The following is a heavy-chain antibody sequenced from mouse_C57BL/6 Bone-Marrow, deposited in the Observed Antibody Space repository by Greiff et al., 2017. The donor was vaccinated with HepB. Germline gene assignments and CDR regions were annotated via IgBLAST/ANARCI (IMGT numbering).Heavy chain of an antibody. V-gene: IGHV1-80*01. Sequence: VQLQESGAELVKPGASVKISCKASGYAFSSYWMNWVKQRPGKGLEWIGQIYPGDGDTNYNGKFKGKATLTADKSSSTAYMQLSSLTSEDSAVYFCARSGVNFFFDYWGQGTTLTVSS. CDR1: GYAFSSYW. J-gene: IGHJ2*01. CDR3: ARSGVNFFFDY. CDR2: IYPGDGDT. D-gene: IGHD2-1*01.